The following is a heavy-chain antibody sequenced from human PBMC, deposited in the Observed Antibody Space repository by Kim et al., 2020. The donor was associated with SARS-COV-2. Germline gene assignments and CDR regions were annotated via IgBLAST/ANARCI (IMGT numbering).Heavy chain of an antibody. D-gene: IGHD6-13*01. CDR1: GFTFSNYA. CDR3: ANHDSSSWFPVDD. CDR2: IYSCGSST. V-gene: IGHV3-23*03. J-gene: IGHJ4*02. Sequence: GGSLRLSCAASGFTFSNYAMSWVRQAPGKGLEWVSVIYSCGSSTYYADSVKVRFTIPRDNSKNTLYLQMNSLRPEDTAVYYCANHDSSSWFPVDDWGQET.